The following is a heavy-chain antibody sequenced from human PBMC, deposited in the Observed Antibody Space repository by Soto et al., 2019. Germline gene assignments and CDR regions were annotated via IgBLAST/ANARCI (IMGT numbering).Heavy chain of an antibody. J-gene: IGHJ4*02. Sequence: GGSLRLSCAASGFTFSTAWMSWVRQAPGKGLEWVGRIKSKTDGGTTDYAAPAKDRFTISRDDSIHTLYLHMNSLKTEDTAVYYCTTGLRDLWLPLLYYFDFWGQGTLVTVSS. CDR2: IKSKTDGGTT. D-gene: IGHD3-9*01. V-gene: IGHV3-15*01. CDR3: TTGLRDLWLPLLYYFDF. CDR1: GFTFSTAW.